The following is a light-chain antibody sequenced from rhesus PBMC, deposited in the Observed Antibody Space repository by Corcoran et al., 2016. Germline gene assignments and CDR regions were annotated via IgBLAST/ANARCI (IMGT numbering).Light chain of an antibody. CDR1: QGISSY. V-gene: IGKV1-38*01. J-gene: IGKJ3*01. Sequence: DIQLTQSPSSLSASVGDRVTITCRASQGISSYLAWYQQKSGKAHKLLIFDASSLQSGLPSRFSGSGSGIEFTLNISRLQPEDFATYYCQQRNTFPFTFGPGTKLDIK. CDR2: DAS. CDR3: QQRNTFPFT.